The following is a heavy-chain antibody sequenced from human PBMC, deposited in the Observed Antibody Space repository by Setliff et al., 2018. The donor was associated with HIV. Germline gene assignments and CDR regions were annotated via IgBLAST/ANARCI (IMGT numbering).Heavy chain of an antibody. V-gene: IGHV3-48*01. CDR3: ARASRGGYYGSSGYAY. J-gene: IGHJ4*02. CDR2: IRSSSSRI. D-gene: IGHD3-22*01. Sequence: LRLSCAASGFTFSDYGMNWVRQAPGRGLEWVSHIRSSSSRIYYADSVKGRFTISRDNAKNSLYLQMNSLRAEDTAVYYCARASRGGYYGSSGYAYWGQGTLVTVSS. CDR1: GFTFSDYG.